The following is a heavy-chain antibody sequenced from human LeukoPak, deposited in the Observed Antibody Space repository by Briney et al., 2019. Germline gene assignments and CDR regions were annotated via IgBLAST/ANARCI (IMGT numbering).Heavy chain of an antibody. J-gene: IGHJ4*02. CDR3: AKDKSQLWLGGTFDY. D-gene: IGHD5-18*01. Sequence: GGSLRLSCAASGFTFDDYAMHWVRQAPGKGLEWVSGISWNSGSIGYADSVKGRFNISRDNAKNSLYLQMNSLRAEDMALYYCAKDKSQLWLGGTFDYWGQGTLVTVSS. CDR1: GFTFDDYA. CDR2: ISWNSGSI. V-gene: IGHV3-9*03.